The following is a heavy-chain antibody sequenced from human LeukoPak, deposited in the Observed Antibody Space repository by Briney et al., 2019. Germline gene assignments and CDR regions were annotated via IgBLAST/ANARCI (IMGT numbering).Heavy chain of an antibody. J-gene: IGHJ4*02. CDR2: INHSGST. Sequence: SETLSLTCAVYGGSFSGYYWSWIRQPPGKELEWIGEINHSGSTNYNPSLKSRVTISVDTSKNQFSLKLSSVTAADTAVYYCARTSGWYNFDYWGQGTLVTVSS. CDR3: ARTSGWYNFDY. D-gene: IGHD6-19*01. V-gene: IGHV4-34*01. CDR1: GGSFSGYY.